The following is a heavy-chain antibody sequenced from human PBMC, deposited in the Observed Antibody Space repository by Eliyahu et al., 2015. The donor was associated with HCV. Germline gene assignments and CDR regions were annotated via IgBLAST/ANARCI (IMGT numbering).Heavy chain of an antibody. Sequence: EVQLVESGGGLVQPGGSLRLSCAVSGFTFSSHAMSWVRQAPGKGLEWVSGISGSGGSTYYADSVKGRFTISRDKSKNTLFLQMNSLRAEDTAVYYCAKDRAEGSGYFFDYWGQGTLVTVSS. J-gene: IGHJ4*02. V-gene: IGHV3-23*04. CDR3: AKDRAEGSGYFFDY. CDR1: GFTFSSHA. D-gene: IGHD3-10*01. CDR2: ISGSGGST.